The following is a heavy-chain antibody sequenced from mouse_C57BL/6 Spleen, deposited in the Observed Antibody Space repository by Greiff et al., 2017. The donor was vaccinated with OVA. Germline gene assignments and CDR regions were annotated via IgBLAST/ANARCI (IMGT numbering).Heavy chain of an antibody. CDR1: GFTFSDYY. Sequence: EVKLVESEGGLVQPGSSMKLSCTASGFTFSDYYMAWVRQVPEKGLEWVANINNDGSSTYYLDSLKSRFIISRDNAKNILYLQMSSLKSEDTATYYCARDENYGNFAYWGQGTLVTVSA. D-gene: IGHD2-1*01. J-gene: IGHJ3*01. CDR2: INNDGSST. CDR3: ARDENYGNFAY. V-gene: IGHV5-16*01.